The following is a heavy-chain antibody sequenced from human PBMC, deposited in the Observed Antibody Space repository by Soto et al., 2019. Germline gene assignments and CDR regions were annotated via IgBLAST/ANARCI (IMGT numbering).Heavy chain of an antibody. CDR3: AKFSSAGYYFDY. CDR1: GGSISSSNW. J-gene: IGHJ4*02. CDR2: VYHSGGT. Sequence: QVQLQESGPGLVKPSGTLALTCAVSGGSISSSNWWSWVRKPPRKGLAWIGEVYHSGGTTYNPSLKIRVTISVDKSKNQFSLKLSSVTAADTAVYYCAKFSSAGYYFDYWGQGILVTVSP. V-gene: IGHV4-4*02. D-gene: IGHD6-6*01.